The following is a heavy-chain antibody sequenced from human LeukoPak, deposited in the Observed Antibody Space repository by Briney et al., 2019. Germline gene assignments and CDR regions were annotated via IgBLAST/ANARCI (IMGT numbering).Heavy chain of an antibody. D-gene: IGHD3-22*01. V-gene: IGHV4-59*08. CDR3: ASLLEYYYDSSGYPIADAFDI. Sequence: SETLSLTCTVSGGSISSYYWSWIRQPPGKGLEWIGYFSYSGNTNYNPSLKSRVTISVDTSKNQFSLKLSSVTAADTAVYYCASLLEYYYDSSGYPIADAFDIWGQGTMVTVSS. J-gene: IGHJ3*02. CDR1: GGSISSYY. CDR2: FSYSGNT.